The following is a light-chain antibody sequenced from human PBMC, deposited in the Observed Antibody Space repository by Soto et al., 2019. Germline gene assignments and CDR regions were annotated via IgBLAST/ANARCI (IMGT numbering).Light chain of an antibody. Sequence: EIVLTQSPGTLSASPGERATLSCRASQSVASTYLVWYQQKRGQAPRLLIYGASSRATGIPDRFSGSGSGTDFTLANGRLEPESFAVYYCQQYGSSPITFGQGTRVEIK. J-gene: IGKJ5*01. CDR3: QQYGSSPIT. CDR2: GAS. CDR1: QSVASTY. V-gene: IGKV3-20*01.